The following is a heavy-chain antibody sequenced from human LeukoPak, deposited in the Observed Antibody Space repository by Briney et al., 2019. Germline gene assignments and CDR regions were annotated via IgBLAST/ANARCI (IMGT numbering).Heavy chain of an antibody. CDR1: GFTFSSYA. CDR2: FGTSNSST. J-gene: IGHJ4*02. Sequence: PGGSLGLSCAASGFTFSSYAMSWVRQAPGKGLERVSTFGTSNSSTYYADSVKGRFTISRDNSKNTLYLQMNSLRAEDTAVYYCAKRITGTLRYFDFWGQGTLVTVSS. CDR3: AKRITGTLRYFDF. D-gene: IGHD1-7*01. V-gene: IGHV3-23*01.